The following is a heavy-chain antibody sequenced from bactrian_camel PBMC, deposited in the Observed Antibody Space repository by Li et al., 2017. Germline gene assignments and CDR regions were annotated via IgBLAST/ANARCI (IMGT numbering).Heavy chain of an antibody. D-gene: IGHD2*01. Sequence: LVESGGGSVQAGGSLRLSCAASDSTYDRGYCMAWFRQAPGREREGVAVISPVRAVSYYADSVKGRFTISHDNTKRTVYLQMNSLKPEDTAMYYCAARGPYCYTKLSVRDFTYWGQGTQVTVS. J-gene: IGHJ6*01. CDR3: AARGPYCYTKLSVRDFTY. CDR2: ISPVRAVS. CDR1: DSTYDRGYC. V-gene: IGHV3S6*01.